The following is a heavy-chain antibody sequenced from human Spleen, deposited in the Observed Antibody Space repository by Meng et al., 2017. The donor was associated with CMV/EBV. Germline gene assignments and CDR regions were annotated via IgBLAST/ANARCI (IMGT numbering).Heavy chain of an antibody. CDR1: GFTFSNAW. CDR3: AKDYDSSGSLDY. D-gene: IGHD3-22*01. V-gene: IGHV3-30*18. CDR2: ISYDGSNK. Sequence: SCADSGFTFSNAWMNWVRQAPGKGLEWVAVISYDGSNKYYADSVKGRFTISRDNSKNTLYLQMNSLRAEDTAVYYYAKDYDSSGSLDYWGQGTLVTVSS. J-gene: IGHJ4*02.